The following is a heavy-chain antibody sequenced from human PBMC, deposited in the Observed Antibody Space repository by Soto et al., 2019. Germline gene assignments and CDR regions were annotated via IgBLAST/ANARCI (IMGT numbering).Heavy chain of an antibody. J-gene: IGHJ6*02. V-gene: IGHV1-69*01. CDR2: IIPIFSSR. D-gene: IGHD2-21*02. CDR1: RDTFNKYA. Sequence: QVQLVQSGAEVKKPGSSVKVSCKTSRDTFNKYAFNWVRQAPGQGLEWMGWIIPIFSSRNYAEKFQGRVTITAADSSSIAYSERRSLGVEAAAVYYGTNCETYLGIWGQRTTVTVSS. CDR3: TNCETYLGI.